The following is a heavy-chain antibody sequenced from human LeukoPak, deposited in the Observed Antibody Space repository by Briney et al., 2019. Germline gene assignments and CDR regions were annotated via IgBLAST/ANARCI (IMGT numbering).Heavy chain of an antibody. CDR2: ISAYNGNT. V-gene: IGHV1-18*01. J-gene: IGHJ4*02. CDR1: GYTFTSYG. D-gene: IGHD3-22*01. CDR3: ARGRARTTYYYDSSGYYGLDY. Sequence: ASVKVSCKASGYTFTSYGISWVRQAPGQGLEWMGWISAYNGNTNYAQKLQGRVTMTTDTSTSTAYMELRSLRSDDTAVYYCARGRARTTYYYDSSGYYGLDYWGQGTLVTVSS.